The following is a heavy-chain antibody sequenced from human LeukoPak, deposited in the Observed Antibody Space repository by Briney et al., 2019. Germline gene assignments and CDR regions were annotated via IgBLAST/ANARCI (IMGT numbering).Heavy chain of an antibody. CDR1: GFTFSSYW. J-gene: IGHJ3*02. Sequence: PGGSLRLSCVASGFTFSSYWMHWVRQDPRKGLVWVSRINGDGRNINYADSVRGRFTISRDNSKNTLYLQMNSLRAEDTAVYYCARDIQLWLLSGAFDIWGQGTMVTVSS. D-gene: IGHD5-18*01. CDR3: ARDIQLWLLSGAFDI. CDR2: INGDGRNI. V-gene: IGHV3-74*01.